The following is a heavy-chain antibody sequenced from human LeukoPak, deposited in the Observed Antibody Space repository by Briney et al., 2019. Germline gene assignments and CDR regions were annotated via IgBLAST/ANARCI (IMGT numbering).Heavy chain of an antibody. CDR3: AKTRVGWGYYFDY. CDR1: GFTFDDYA. V-gene: IGHV3-9*01. D-gene: IGHD3-16*01. Sequence: GGSLRLSCAASGFTFDDYAMYWVRQAPGKGLEWVSGISWNSGSIGYADSVKGRFTISRDNAKNSLYLQMNSLRAEDTALYYCAKTRVGWGYYFDYWGQGTLVTVSS. CDR2: ISWNSGSI. J-gene: IGHJ4*02.